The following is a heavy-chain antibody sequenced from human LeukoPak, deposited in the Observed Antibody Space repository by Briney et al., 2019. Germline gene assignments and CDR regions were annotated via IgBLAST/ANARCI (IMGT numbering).Heavy chain of an antibody. J-gene: IGHJ4*02. V-gene: IGHV4-34*01. D-gene: IGHD2-15*01. CDR3: ARQGARVVSDY. Sequence: SETLSLTCAVYGGSFSGYYWSWIRQPPGKGLEWIGEINHSGSTNYNPSLKSRVTISVDTSKNQFSLKLSSVTAADTAVYYCARQGARVVSDYWGQGTLVTVSS. CDR1: GGSFSGYY. CDR2: INHSGST.